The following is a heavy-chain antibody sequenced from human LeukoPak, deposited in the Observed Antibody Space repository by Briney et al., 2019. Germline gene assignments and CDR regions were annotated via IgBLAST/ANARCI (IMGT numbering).Heavy chain of an antibody. Sequence: GASVTVSCKVSGYTLTQLSMHWVRQAPGKGLEWMGGFDPEDGETIYAQKFQGRVTMTEDTSTDTAYMELSSLRSEDTAVYYCATAAHQYDSGSYHHYFDYWGQGTLVTVSS. CDR3: ATAAHQYDSGSYHHYFDY. CDR2: FDPEDGET. J-gene: IGHJ4*02. CDR1: GYTLTQLS. V-gene: IGHV1-24*01. D-gene: IGHD1-26*01.